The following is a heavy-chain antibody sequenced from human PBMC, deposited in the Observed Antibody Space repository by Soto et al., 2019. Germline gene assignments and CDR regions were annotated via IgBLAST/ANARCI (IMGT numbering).Heavy chain of an antibody. Sequence: SETLSLTCTVSGGSVSSGDYTWNWIRQSPGKGLEWIGYISHTGNAYYNPSLKSRVTISVDTSKNQFSLKLTSVTAADAALYYCARDFFDSSDYTTNWFDPWGQGTLVTVSS. CDR3: ARDFFDSSDYTTNWFDP. V-gene: IGHV4-30-2*06. J-gene: IGHJ5*02. CDR1: GGSVSSGDYT. CDR2: ISHTGNA. D-gene: IGHD3-22*01.